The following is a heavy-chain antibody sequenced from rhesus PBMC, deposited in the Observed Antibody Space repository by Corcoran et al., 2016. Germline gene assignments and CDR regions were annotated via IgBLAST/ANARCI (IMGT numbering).Heavy chain of an antibody. Sequence: QLQLQESGPGLVKPSETLSVTCAVSGGSISSSYRSWIRQAPGQGLERIGYIYCSGSNTNYNPSLKIRVTLSVDTSKNQLSLKLSSVTAADTAVYYCARDGEYIGYWGQGVLVTVSS. V-gene: IGHV4-169*02. CDR2: IYCSGSNT. J-gene: IGHJ4*01. CDR3: ARDGEYIGY. CDR1: GGSISSSY. D-gene: IGHD7-45*01.